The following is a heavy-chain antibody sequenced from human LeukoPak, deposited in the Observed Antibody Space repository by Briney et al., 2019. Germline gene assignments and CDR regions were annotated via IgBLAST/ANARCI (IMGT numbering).Heavy chain of an antibody. Sequence: PSETLSLTCTVSGDSISSGGYYWCWIRQHPGKGLEWIGYIYYSGTTYYNPSLKSLVTISVDTSKNPFSLKLSSVTAADTAVYYSARAHYYDSSFTRSYFDYWGQGSLVTVSS. CDR3: ARAHYYDSSFTRSYFDY. J-gene: IGHJ4*02. V-gene: IGHV4-31*01. D-gene: IGHD3-22*01. CDR1: GDSISSGGYY. CDR2: IYYSGTT.